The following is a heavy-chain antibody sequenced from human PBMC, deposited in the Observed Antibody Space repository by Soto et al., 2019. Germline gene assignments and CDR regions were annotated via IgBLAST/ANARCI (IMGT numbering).Heavy chain of an antibody. Sequence: SVKVSCKASGGTFSSYAMSWVRQAPGQGLEWMGGIIPIFGTANYAQKFQGRVTITADESTSTAYMELSSLRSEDTAVYYGATGGFGGVTQGHCGMDVWGQGTTGTVSS. J-gene: IGHJ6*02. CDR2: IIPIFGTA. V-gene: IGHV1-69*13. CDR3: ATGGFGGVTQGHCGMDV. CDR1: GGTFSSYA. D-gene: IGHD3-16*01.